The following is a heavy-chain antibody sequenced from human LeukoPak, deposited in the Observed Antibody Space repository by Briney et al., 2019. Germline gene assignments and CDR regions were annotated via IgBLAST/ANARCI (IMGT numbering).Heavy chain of an antibody. Sequence: PSETLSLTCTVSGGSISSYYWSWIRQPAGKGLEWIGRIHTTGGTRYNPSLKSRITMSMDASKNQFSLKLSSVTAADTAVYYCARGLALGYCPSSSCSSPLFDYWGQGTLVTVSS. J-gene: IGHJ4*02. CDR3: ARGLALGYCPSSSCSSPLFDY. D-gene: IGHD2-2*01. CDR2: IHTTGGT. CDR1: GGSISSYY. V-gene: IGHV4-4*07.